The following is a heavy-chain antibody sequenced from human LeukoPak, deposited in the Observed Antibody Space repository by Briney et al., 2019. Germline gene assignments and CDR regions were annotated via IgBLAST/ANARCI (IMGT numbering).Heavy chain of an antibody. J-gene: IGHJ4*02. D-gene: IGHD3-22*01. Sequence: GGSLRLSCAASGFTFTNYPMIWVRQAPGKGLEWVSVIHSSGTTYYADSVKGRFIISRDNSKNTLYVQMNSLTAEDTAVYYCARETSGYAYFDYWGQGTLVTVSS. CDR1: GFTFTNYP. CDR2: IHSSGTT. CDR3: ARETSGYAYFDY. V-gene: IGHV3-53*01.